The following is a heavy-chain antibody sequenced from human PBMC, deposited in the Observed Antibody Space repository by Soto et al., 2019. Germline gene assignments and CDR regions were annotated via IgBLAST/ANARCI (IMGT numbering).Heavy chain of an antibody. J-gene: IGHJ3*02. CDR1: GGSISSGGYY. CDR2: LYYSGST. D-gene: IGHD2-2*01. V-gene: IGHV4-31*03. Sequence: QVQLQESGPGLVKPSQTLSLTCTVSGGSISSGGYYWSWIRQHPGKGLEWIGYLYYSGSTSYNPSLNSRVTISVDTSKNQFSLKLSSVTAADTAVYYCARDRCSSTSCYVGHDAFDIWGQGTMVTVSS. CDR3: ARDRCSSTSCYVGHDAFDI.